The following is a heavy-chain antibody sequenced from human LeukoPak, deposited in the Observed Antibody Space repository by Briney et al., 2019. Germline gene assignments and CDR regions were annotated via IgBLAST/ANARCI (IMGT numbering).Heavy chain of an antibody. Sequence: SETLSLTCIVSGDSISSSSSYWGWMRQPPGEGLEWIGSIYYSGSTYYNTSLKSRVTISIDMSKNQFSLRLSSVTAADTAVYYCARGRPFGVWRLNYYYYMDVWGKGTTVTVSS. V-gene: IGHV4-39*07. J-gene: IGHJ6*03. CDR2: IYYSGST. CDR3: ARGRPFGVWRLNYYYYMDV. CDR1: GDSISSSSSY. D-gene: IGHD3-10*01.